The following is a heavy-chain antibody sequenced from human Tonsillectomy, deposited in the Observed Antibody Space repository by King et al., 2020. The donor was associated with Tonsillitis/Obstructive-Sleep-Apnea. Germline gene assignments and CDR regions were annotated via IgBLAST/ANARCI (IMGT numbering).Heavy chain of an antibody. CDR1: GFSLSTSGVH. J-gene: IGHJ4*02. CDR3: ADGYDFWSGYGYYFDY. CDR2: IYWDDDK. Sequence: TLKESGPTLVKPTQTLTLTCTFSGFSLSTSGVHVGWIRQPPGKALEWLALIYWDDDKRYSPSLKSRLTITKDTSKNQVLLTMTNMDPVDTSTYFCADGYDFWSGYGYYFDYWGQGTLVTVSS. V-gene: IGHV2-5*02. D-gene: IGHD3-3*01.